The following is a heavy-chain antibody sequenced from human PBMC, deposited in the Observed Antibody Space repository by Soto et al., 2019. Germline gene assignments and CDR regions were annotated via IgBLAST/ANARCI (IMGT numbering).Heavy chain of an antibody. CDR2: IYYRGST. J-gene: IGHJ4*02. Sequence: SETLSLTCTVSGYSISSYYWSWIRQPPGKGPEWIGYIYYRGSTNYNPSLKSRVTISVDTSKNQFSLKVRSVTAADTAVYYCASSLYTSSSYFDSWGQGILVTVSS. D-gene: IGHD6-6*01. CDR1: GYSISSYY. CDR3: ASSLYTSSSYFDS. V-gene: IGHV4-59*01.